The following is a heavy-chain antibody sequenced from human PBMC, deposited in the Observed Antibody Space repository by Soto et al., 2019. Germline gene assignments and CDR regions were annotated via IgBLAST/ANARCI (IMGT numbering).Heavy chain of an antibody. CDR2: IYYRGST. J-gene: IGHJ4*02. Sequence: SETLSLTCTVSGYSISSYYWSWIRQPPGKGPEWIGYIYYRGSTNYNPSLKSRVTISVDTSKNQFSLKVRSVTAADTAVYYCASSLYTSSSYFDSWGQGILVTVSS. D-gene: IGHD6-6*01. CDR1: GYSISSYY. CDR3: ASSLYTSSSYFDS. V-gene: IGHV4-59*01.